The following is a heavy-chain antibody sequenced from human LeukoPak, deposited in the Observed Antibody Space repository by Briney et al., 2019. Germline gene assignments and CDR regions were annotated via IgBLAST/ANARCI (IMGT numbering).Heavy chain of an antibody. CDR1: GFTFSDYY. CDR2: ISSSGSTI. D-gene: IGHD3-22*01. CDR3: ARDQYYYDSSGYYLFDY. V-gene: IGHV3-11*01. J-gene: IGHJ4*02. Sequence: PGGSLRLSCAASGFTFSDYYMSWIRQAPGKGLEWVSYISSSGSTIYYADSVKGRFTISRDNAKNSLYLQMNSLRAGDTAVYYCARDQYYYDSSGYYLFDYWGQGTLVTVSS.